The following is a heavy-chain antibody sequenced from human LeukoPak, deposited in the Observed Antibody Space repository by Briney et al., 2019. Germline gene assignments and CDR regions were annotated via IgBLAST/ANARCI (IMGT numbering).Heavy chain of an antibody. CDR2: IYYSGTT. Sequence: MASETLSLTCTVSGGSISSYYWSWIRQPPGKGLEWIGHIYYSGTTNYNPSLKSRATISVDTSKNQFSLKLSSVTAADTAVYYCARRTYYYGNNEFDPWGQGTLVTVSS. CDR3: ARRTYYYGNNEFDP. V-gene: IGHV4-59*08. D-gene: IGHD3-10*01. J-gene: IGHJ5*02. CDR1: GGSISSYY.